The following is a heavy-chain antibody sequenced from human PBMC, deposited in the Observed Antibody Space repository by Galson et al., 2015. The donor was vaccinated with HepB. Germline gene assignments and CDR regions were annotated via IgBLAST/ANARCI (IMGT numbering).Heavy chain of an antibody. Sequence: CAISGDSVSSNSAAWNRIRQSPSRGLEWLGRTYYRSKWYNDYAVSVKSRITINPDTSKNQFSLQLNSVTPEDTAVYYCARGEYSSSWTIDYWGQGTLVTVSS. CDR3: ARGEYSSSWTIDY. CDR1: GDSVSSNSAA. CDR2: TYYRSKWYN. V-gene: IGHV6-1*01. D-gene: IGHD6-13*01. J-gene: IGHJ4*02.